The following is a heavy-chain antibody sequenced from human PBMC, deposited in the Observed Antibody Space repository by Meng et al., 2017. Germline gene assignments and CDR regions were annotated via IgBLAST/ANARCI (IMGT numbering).Heavy chain of an antibody. V-gene: IGHV1-8*03. CDR3: ARDLAIVAAAGYYFDY. CDR1: GYTFTSYD. Sequence: ASVKVSCKASGYTFTSYDINWVRQATGQGLEWMGWMNPNSGNTGYAQKFQGRVTITRNTSISTAYMELSSLRSEDTAVYYCARDLAIVAAAGYYFDYWGQGTLVTVSS. D-gene: IGHD6-13*01. J-gene: IGHJ4*02. CDR2: MNPNSGNT.